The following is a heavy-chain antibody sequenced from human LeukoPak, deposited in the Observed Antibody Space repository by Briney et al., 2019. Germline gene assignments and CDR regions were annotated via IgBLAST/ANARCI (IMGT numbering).Heavy chain of an antibody. Sequence: ASVKVSCKASGGTFSSYAISWVRQAPGQGLEWMGGIIPIFGTANYAHKFQGRVTITADESTSTAYMELSSLRSEDTAVYYCARAQTGYCSSTSCYVFDYWGQGTLVTVSS. CDR3: ARAQTGYCSSTSCYVFDY. D-gene: IGHD2-2*03. J-gene: IGHJ4*02. CDR1: GGTFSSYA. V-gene: IGHV1-69*13. CDR2: IIPIFGTA.